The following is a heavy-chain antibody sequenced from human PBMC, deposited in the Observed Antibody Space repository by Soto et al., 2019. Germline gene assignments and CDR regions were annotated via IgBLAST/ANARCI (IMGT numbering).Heavy chain of an antibody. Sequence: ASVKVSCKASGYTFTSYDINWVRQATGQGLEYLGWMNPNSGNTAYVQKFQGRVTMTWDTSITTAYFCARGIKYGAYSRWFDPWGQGTLVTVS. CDR1: GYTFTSYD. V-gene: IGHV1-8*01. CDR2: MNPNSGNT. CDR3: P. J-gene: IGHJ5*02. D-gene: IGHD4-17*01.